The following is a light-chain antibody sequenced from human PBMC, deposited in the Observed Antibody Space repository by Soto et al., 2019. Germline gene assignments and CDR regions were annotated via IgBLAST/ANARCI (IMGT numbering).Light chain of an antibody. V-gene: IGKV1-27*01. CDR2: AAS. CDR1: QGISNF. Sequence: DIQMTQSPSSLSASLGDRVTITCRASQGISNFLAWYQQKPGKVPKLLISAASTLQSGVPSRFSGSGSGTDFTLTITSLQPEDVATYYCQKYSSVITFGQGTRLEIK. J-gene: IGKJ5*01. CDR3: QKYSSVIT.